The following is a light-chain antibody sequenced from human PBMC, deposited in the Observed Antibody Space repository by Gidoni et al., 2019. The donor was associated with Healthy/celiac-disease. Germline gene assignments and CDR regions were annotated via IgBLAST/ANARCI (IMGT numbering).Light chain of an antibody. J-gene: IGKJ1*01. Sequence: DIQITPSPSSLSASVGDRVTITCRASQCISNYLAWYQQKPGKVPKRLIYAASTLQAGDPSRFSGSGSGTDLTLTISSLQPEDVATYYCQKYNSAPRTFGQGTKVEIK. CDR2: AAS. CDR3: QKYNSAPRT. CDR1: QCISNY. V-gene: IGKV1-27*01.